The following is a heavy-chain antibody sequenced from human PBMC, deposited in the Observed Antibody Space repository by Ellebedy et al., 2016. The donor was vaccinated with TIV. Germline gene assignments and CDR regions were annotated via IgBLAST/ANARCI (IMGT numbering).Heavy chain of an antibody. J-gene: IGHJ4*02. Sequence: GESLKISCKGSGYSFISYWIGWVRQMPGKGLEWMGIIYPGDSDTRYSPSFQGQVTITADKSISTAHLQWSSQKASDTAMYYCARKDTAIDNFDYWGQGTLVTVSS. D-gene: IGHD5-18*01. V-gene: IGHV5-51*01. CDR3: ARKDTAIDNFDY. CDR1: GYSFISYW. CDR2: IYPGDSDT.